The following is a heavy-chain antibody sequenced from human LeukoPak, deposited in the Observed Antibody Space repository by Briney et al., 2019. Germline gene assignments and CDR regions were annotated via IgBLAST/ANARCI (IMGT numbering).Heavy chain of an antibody. J-gene: IGHJ5*02. CDR3: AKDPYRVVVATGNYLDP. Sequence: GGSLRLSCAASGFTFSSVWMSWVRQAPGKGLEWVAVISHDGSKIHYGNSVKGRFTISRDNSKSTLYLQMNSLKPEDTAVYYCAKDPYRVVVATGNYLDPWGQGTLVTVSS. CDR2: ISHDGSKI. V-gene: IGHV3-30*18. D-gene: IGHD2-15*01. CDR1: GFTFSSVW.